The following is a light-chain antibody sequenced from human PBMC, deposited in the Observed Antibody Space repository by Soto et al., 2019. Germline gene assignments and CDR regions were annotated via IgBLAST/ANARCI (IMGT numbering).Light chain of an antibody. CDR1: QSISEF. J-gene: IGKJ5*01. CDR2: GAS. CDR3: QQYGSSPST. V-gene: IGKV3-20*01. Sequence: VVLTQSPATLSLSPGERATLSCRASQSISEFLAWYQQKPGQAPRLLIYGASSRATGIPDRFSGSGSGTDFTLTIIRLEPEDFAVYYCQQYGSSPSTFGQGTRLEIK.